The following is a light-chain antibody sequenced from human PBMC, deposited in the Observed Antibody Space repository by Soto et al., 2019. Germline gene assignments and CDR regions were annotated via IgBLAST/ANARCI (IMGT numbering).Light chain of an antibody. CDR1: SSDVGGYNY. J-gene: IGLJ1*01. CDR2: EVS. Sequence: QSVLTQPASVSGSPGQSITISCTGTSSDVGGYNYVSWYQQHPGKAPKLMIYEVSNRPSGVSNRFSGSKSGNTASLTISGLQAEDEADYYCSSYTSSSTLNGVGTGTKVT. CDR3: SSYTSSSTLNG. V-gene: IGLV2-14*01.